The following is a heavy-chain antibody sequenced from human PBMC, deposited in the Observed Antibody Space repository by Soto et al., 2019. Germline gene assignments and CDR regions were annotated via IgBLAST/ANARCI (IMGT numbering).Heavy chain of an antibody. CDR2: ITGSGGIT. CDR3: ARGDSSGWTYWYFDL. V-gene: IGHV3-23*01. Sequence: EVQLLESGGDLVQPGGSLRLSCAASGFTFSSYAMSWVRQAPGKGLEWVSIITGSGGITYYADSVKGRFTISRDNFKNTLSLQMNSPRAEDTAVYYCARGDSSGWTYWYFDLWGRGTLATVSS. CDR1: GFTFSSYA. D-gene: IGHD6-19*01. J-gene: IGHJ2*01.